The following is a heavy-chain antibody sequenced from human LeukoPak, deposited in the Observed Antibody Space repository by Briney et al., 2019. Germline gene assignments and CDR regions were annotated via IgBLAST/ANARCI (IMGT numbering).Heavy chain of an antibody. J-gene: IGHJ4*02. CDR3: ARDPFGSEGF. V-gene: IGHV3-74*01. D-gene: IGHD3-10*01. Sequence: PGGSLRLSCAASGFTLSRYWMHWVRQTPGKGLVWVSRINSVGSSSSYADSVKGRFTISRDNAKNTLYLQMNSLRVEDTAVYYCARDPFGSEGFWGQGTLVTVSS. CDR1: GFTLSRYW. CDR2: INSVGSSS.